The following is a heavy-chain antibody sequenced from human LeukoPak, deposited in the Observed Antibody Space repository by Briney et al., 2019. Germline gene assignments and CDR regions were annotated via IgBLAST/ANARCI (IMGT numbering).Heavy chain of an antibody. V-gene: IGHV1-8*01. CDR1: GYTFTSYD. CDR2: MNPNSGNT. Sequence: ASVRVSCKASGYTFTSYDINWVRQATGQGLEWMGWMNPNSGNTGYAQKFQGRVTMTRNTSISTAYMELSSLRSEDTAVYYCARGWRISRGLADYWGQGTLVTVSS. CDR3: ARGWRISRGLADY. J-gene: IGHJ4*02. D-gene: IGHD2/OR15-2a*01.